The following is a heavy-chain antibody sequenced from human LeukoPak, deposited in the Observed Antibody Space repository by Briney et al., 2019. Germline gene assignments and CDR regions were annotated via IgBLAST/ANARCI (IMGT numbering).Heavy chain of an antibody. CDR2: ISSSSYI. CDR3: AREYSSGWSNY. V-gene: IGHV3-21*01. CDR1: GFTFSSYS. Sequence: PGGSLRLSCAASGFTFSSYSMNWVRQAPGKGPEWVSSISSSSYIYYADSVKGRFTISRDNAKNSLYLQMNSLRAEDTAVYYCAREYSSGWSNYWGQGTLVTVSS. J-gene: IGHJ4*02. D-gene: IGHD6-19*01.